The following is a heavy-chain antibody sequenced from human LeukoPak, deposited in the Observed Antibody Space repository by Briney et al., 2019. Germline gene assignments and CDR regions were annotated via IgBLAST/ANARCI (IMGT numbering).Heavy chain of an antibody. Sequence: GGSLRLSCAASGFTFSSYEMNWVRQAPGKGLEWVANIKQDGSEKYYVDSVKGRFTISRDDAENSLYLQMNNLRVDDTAVYYCARDRGGLPYWGQGTLVTVSS. V-gene: IGHV3-7*04. CDR1: GFTFSSYE. CDR3: ARDRGGLPY. J-gene: IGHJ4*02. CDR2: IKQDGSEK. D-gene: IGHD5-18*01.